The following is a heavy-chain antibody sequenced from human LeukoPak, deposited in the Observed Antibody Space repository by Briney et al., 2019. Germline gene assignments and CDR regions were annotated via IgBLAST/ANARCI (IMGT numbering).Heavy chain of an antibody. V-gene: IGHV1-69*05. CDR1: GGTFSSYA. CDR3: ARALVTPGTPRGAFDI. D-gene: IGHD4-23*01. Sequence: ASVKVSCKASGGTFSSYAISWVRQAHGQGLEWMGGIIPIFGTANYAQKFQGRVTITTDESTSTAYMELSSLRSEDTAVYYCARALVTPGTPRGAFDIWGQGTMVTVSS. CDR2: IIPIFGTA. J-gene: IGHJ3*02.